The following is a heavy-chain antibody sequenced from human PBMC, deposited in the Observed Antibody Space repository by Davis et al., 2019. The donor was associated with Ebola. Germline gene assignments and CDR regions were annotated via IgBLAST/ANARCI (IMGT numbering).Heavy chain of an antibody. V-gene: IGHV3-23*01. CDR2: ISGSGGST. Sequence: PGGSLRLSCAASGFTFSNYAMSWVRQAPGKGLAWVSIISGSGGSTHYADSVKGRFTISRDNSKNTLYLQMNSLRAEDTAVYYCAKGMGTYYYYGMDVWGQGTTVTVSS. D-gene: IGHD5-24*01. CDR3: AKGMGTYYYYGMDV. CDR1: GFTFSNYA. J-gene: IGHJ6*02.